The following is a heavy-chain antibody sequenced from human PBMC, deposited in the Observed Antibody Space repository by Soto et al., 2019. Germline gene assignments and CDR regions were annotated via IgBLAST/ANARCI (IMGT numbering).Heavy chain of an antibody. J-gene: IGHJ5*02. CDR2: IIPIFGTA. CDR3: ARGSYYDILTGYRNWFDP. V-gene: IGHV1-69*01. CDR1: GGTFSSYA. D-gene: IGHD3-9*01. Sequence: QVQLVQSGAEVKKPGSSVKVSCKASGGTFSSYAISCVRQAPGQGLEWMGGIIPIFGTANYAQKFQGRVTITADESTSTAYMELSSLRSEDTAVYYCARGSYYDILTGYRNWFDPWGQGTLVTVSS.